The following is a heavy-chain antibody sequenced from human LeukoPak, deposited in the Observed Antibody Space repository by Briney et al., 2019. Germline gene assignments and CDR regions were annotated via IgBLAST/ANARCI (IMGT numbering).Heavy chain of an antibody. D-gene: IGHD6-19*01. Sequence: GASVKVSCKASGYTFTSYGISWVRQAPGQGLEWMGWISAYNGNTNYAQKLQGRVTMTTDTSTSTAYMELRSLRSDDTAVYYCATDGGSQWLVKGYYYMDVWGKGTTVTVSS. CDR1: GYTFTSYG. J-gene: IGHJ6*03. CDR2: ISAYNGNT. V-gene: IGHV1-18*01. CDR3: ATDGGSQWLVKGYYYMDV.